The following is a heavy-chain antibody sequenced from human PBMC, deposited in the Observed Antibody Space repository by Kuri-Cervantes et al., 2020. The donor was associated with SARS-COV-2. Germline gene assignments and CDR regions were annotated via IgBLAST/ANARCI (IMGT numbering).Heavy chain of an antibody. CDR3: ARVGRFLEWLLSVGGYYYYMDV. V-gene: IGHV4-34*01. D-gene: IGHD3-3*01. CDR2: INHSGST. J-gene: IGHJ6*03. Sequence: GSLRLSCAVYTRSFSGHSWSWIRQSPGKGLEWIGEINHSGSTNYNPSLKSRVTISVDTSKNQFSLKLSSVTAADTAVYYCARVGRFLEWLLSVGGYYYYMDVWGKGTTVTVSS. CDR1: TRSFSGHS.